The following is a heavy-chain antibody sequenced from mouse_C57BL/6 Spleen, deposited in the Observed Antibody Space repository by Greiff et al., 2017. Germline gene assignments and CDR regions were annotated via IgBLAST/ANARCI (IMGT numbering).Heavy chain of an antibody. D-gene: IGHD1-1*01. V-gene: IGHV1-64*01. CDR1: GYTFTGYW. CDR2: IHPNSGST. CDR3: ARRDYYGSSNWYFDV. J-gene: IGHJ1*03. Sequence: QVQLQQPGAELVKPGASVKLSCKASGYTFTGYWMHWVKQRPGQGLEWIGMIHPNSGSTNYNEKFKSKATLTVDKSSSTAYMQLSSLTSEDSAVYYCARRDYYGSSNWYFDVWGTGTTVTVSS.